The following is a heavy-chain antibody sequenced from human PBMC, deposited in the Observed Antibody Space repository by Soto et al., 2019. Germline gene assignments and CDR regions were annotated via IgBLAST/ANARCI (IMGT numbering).Heavy chain of an antibody. Sequence: GGSLRLSCAASGFTFSSYGMHWVRQTPGKGLEWVAVISYDGSNKYYADSVKGRFTISRDNSKNTLYLQMNSLRAEDTAVYYCAKLIEPLTYYYYYYMDVWGKGTTVTVSS. D-gene: IGHD2-15*01. CDR1: GFTFSSYG. V-gene: IGHV3-30*18. CDR2: ISYDGSNK. J-gene: IGHJ6*03. CDR3: AKLIEPLTYYYYYYMDV.